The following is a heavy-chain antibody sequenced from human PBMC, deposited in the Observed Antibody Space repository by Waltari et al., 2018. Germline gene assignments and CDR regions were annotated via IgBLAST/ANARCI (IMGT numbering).Heavy chain of an antibody. CDR2: IIPSFGKA. V-gene: IGHV1-69*14. D-gene: IGHD1-7*01. CDR3: ARFITGTTSRNWFDP. J-gene: IGHJ5*02. CDR1: GGTFSSYA. Sequence: QVQLVQSGAEVKKPGSSVKVSCKASGGTFSSYAISWVRQAPGQGLEWMGGIIPSFGKANYAKKFQGRVTITADKSTSTAYMELSSLRSEDTAVYYCARFITGTTSRNWFDPWGQGTLVTVSS.